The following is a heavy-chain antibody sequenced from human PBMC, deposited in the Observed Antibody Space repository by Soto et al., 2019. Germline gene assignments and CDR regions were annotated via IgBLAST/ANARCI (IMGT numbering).Heavy chain of an antibody. CDR3: ARYGRISARPRINWFDP. D-gene: IGHD6-6*01. V-gene: IGHV1-2*02. J-gene: IGHJ5*02. Sequence: QVQLVQSGAEVKKPGASVKVSCKASGYHFTGYYMHWVRQAPGQGLEWMGWINPHSGGTNYAQTFEGRGTMTRDTSISQEYRELSRVRSDDTAVYCCARYGRISARPRINWFDPWGQGNLVPGSS. CDR2: INPHSGGT. CDR1: GYHFTGYY.